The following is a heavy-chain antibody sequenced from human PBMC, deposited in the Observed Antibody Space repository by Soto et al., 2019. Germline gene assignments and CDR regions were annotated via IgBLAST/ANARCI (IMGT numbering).Heavy chain of an antibody. V-gene: IGHV3-66*01. CDR1: GFTVGSNY. J-gene: IGHJ5*02. CDR2: IYSGGST. D-gene: IGHD4-17*01. Sequence: GGSLRLSCAASGFTVGSNYMSWVRQAPGKGLEWVSVIYSGGSTYYADSVKGRFTISRDNSKNTLYLQMNSLRAEDTAVYYCASAPDYGDYVNWFDPWGQGTLVTVSS. CDR3: ASAPDYGDYVNWFDP.